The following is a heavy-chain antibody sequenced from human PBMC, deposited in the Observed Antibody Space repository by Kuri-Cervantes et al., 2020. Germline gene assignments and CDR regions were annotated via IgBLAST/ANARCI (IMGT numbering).Heavy chain of an antibody. J-gene: IGHJ4*02. CDR3: AKDTGEVDTAEIQPDY. Sequence: GGSLRLSWAASGFTFSSYAMHWVRQAPGKGLGWVAVISYDGSNKYYADSVKGRFTISRDNSKNTLYLQMNSLRAEDTAVYYCAKDTGEVDTAEIQPDYWGQGTLVTVSS. CDR2: ISYDGSNK. D-gene: IGHD5-18*01. V-gene: IGHV3-30-3*01. CDR1: GFTFSSYA.